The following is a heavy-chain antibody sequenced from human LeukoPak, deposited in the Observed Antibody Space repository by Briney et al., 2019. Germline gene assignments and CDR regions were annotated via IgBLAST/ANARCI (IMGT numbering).Heavy chain of an antibody. J-gene: IGHJ6*04. CDR2: IIPFFGTT. D-gene: IGHD2-2*01. Sequence: SVKVSCKASGGTFSNYAIIWVRQAPGQGLEWMGGIIPFFGTTNCSQKFQGRVTMTADESTSTAYMELNSLKSEDTAVYCCARGLGDCTTTTCYGDYYYAMDVWGNGTTVTVSS. CDR1: GGTFSNYA. CDR3: ARGLGDCTTTTCYGDYYYAMDV. V-gene: IGHV1-69*13.